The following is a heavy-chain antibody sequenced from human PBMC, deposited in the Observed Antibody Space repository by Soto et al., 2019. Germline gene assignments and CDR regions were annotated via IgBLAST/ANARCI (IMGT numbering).Heavy chain of an antibody. D-gene: IGHD3-10*01. Sequence: GGSLRLSCAASGFTFSKAWMNWVRQAPGKGLEWVGRIKSKTDGGTTDYAAPVKGRFTISRDDSKNTLYLQMNSLKTEDTAVYYCTTSRTTYYYGSGSSNYYGMDVWGQGTTVTVSS. CDR3: TTSRTTYYYGSGSSNYYGMDV. J-gene: IGHJ6*02. CDR1: GFTFSKAW. CDR2: IKSKTDGGTT. V-gene: IGHV3-15*07.